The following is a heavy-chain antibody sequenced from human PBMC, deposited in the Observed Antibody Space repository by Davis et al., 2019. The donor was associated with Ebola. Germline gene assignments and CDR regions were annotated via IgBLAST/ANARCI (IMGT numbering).Heavy chain of an antibody. V-gene: IGHV3-43*01. D-gene: IGHD2-15*01. J-gene: IGHJ4*02. CDR2: ISWDGGST. CDR3: AKDIGASYSLYYFDY. Sequence: GESLKISCAASGFTFDDYTMHWVRQAPGKGLEWVSLISWDGGSTYYADSVKGRFTISRDNSKNSLYLQMNSLRTEDTALYYCAKDIGASYSLYYFDYWGQGTLVTVSS. CDR1: GFTFDDYT.